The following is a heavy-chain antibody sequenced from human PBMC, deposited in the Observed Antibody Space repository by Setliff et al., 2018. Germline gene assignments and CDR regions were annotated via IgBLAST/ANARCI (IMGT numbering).Heavy chain of an antibody. Sequence: PGGSLRLSCAASGSTFSNYEMSWVRQAPGKGLEWVSYINSGGSLIYYADSVKGRFTISRDNAKSSLYLQMNSLRAEDTAVYYCARDLIRGAPNWFDPWGQGTLVTVSS. CDR3: ARDLIRGAPNWFDP. CDR2: INSGGSLI. CDR1: GSTFSNYE. J-gene: IGHJ5*02. V-gene: IGHV3-48*03. D-gene: IGHD3-10*01.